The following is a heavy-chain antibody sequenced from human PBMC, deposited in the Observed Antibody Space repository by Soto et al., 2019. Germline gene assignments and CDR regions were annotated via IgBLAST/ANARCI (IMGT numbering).Heavy chain of an antibody. CDR1: GFTFSSYE. J-gene: IGHJ2*01. D-gene: IGHD1-1*01. CDR2: ISSSGSTI. Sequence: EVQLVESGGGLVQPGGSLRLSCAASGFTFSSYEMNWVRQAPGKGLEWVSYISSSGSTIYYADSVKGRFTISRDNAKNSLYLQMNSLRAEDTAVYYCARDYGPRNDPHPWYFELWGRGTLVTVSS. V-gene: IGHV3-48*03. CDR3: ARDYGPRNDPHPWYFEL.